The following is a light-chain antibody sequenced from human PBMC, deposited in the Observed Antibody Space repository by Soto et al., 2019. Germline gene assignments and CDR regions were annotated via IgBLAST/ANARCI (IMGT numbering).Light chain of an antibody. J-gene: IGKJ4*01. CDR3: QQYDNLPLT. V-gene: IGKV1-33*01. CDR2: DAS. Sequence: DIPMTQSPSSLSASVGDRFTITCQASQDISNYLNWYQQKPGKAPKLLIYDASNLETGVPSRFSGSGSGTDFTFTISSLQPEDIATYYCQQYDNLPLTFGGGTKVDIK. CDR1: QDISNY.